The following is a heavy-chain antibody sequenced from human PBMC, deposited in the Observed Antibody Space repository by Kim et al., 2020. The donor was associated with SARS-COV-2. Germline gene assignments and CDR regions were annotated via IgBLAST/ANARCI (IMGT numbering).Heavy chain of an antibody. V-gene: IGHV3-15*01. CDR2: IKSKTDGGTT. Sequence: GGSLRLSCAASGFTFSNAWMSWVRQAPGKGLEWVGRIKSKTDGGTTDYAAPVKGRFTISRDDSKNTLYLQMNSLKTEDTAVYYCTTTKDLVTRPIDWYYGSGSYFFDIWGQGTMVTVSS. CDR3: TTTKDLVTRPIDWYYGSGSYFFDI. D-gene: IGHD3-10*01. CDR1: GFTFSNAW. J-gene: IGHJ3*02.